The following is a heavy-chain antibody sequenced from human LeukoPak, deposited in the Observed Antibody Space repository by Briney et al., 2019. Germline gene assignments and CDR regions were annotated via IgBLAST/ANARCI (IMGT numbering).Heavy chain of an antibody. J-gene: IGHJ4*02. V-gene: IGHV4-31*03. Sequence: SQTLSLTCTVSGGSISSGGYYWSWIRQHLGKGLEWIGYIYNSGGTYYNPSLKSRVIISVDTSKNQFSLRLSSVTAADTAVYFCARGLKQLNYFDYWGQGTLVTVSS. CDR1: GGSISSGGYY. D-gene: IGHD6-13*01. CDR2: IYNSGGT. CDR3: ARGLKQLNYFDY.